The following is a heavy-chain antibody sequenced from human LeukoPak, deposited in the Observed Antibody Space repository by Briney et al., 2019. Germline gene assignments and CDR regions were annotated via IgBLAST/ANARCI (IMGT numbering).Heavy chain of an antibody. Sequence: GGSLRLSCAASGFTFSSYAMSWVRQAPGKGLEWVSAISGSGGSTYYADSVKGRFTISRDNSKNTLYLQMNSLRAEDTAVYYCARKITMVRGVMDYWGQGTLVTVSS. CDR2: ISGSGGST. CDR1: GFTFSSYA. V-gene: IGHV3-23*01. D-gene: IGHD3-10*01. CDR3: ARKITMVRGVMDY. J-gene: IGHJ4*02.